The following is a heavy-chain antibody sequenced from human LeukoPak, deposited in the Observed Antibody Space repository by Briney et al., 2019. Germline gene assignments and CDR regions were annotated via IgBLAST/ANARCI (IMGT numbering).Heavy chain of an antibody. Sequence: PVKVSCKASGSTFTSTAMQWLRQPLGKRFEWLGWIVVGSGNTNYAQKFQERVTITRDMYTSTAYMELSSLRSEDTAVYYCAADGEGDLDAFDIWGQGTMVTVSS. CDR2: IVVGSGNT. J-gene: IGHJ3*02. CDR3: AADGEGDLDAFDI. D-gene: IGHD2-21*02. V-gene: IGHV1-58*02. CDR1: GSTFTSTA.